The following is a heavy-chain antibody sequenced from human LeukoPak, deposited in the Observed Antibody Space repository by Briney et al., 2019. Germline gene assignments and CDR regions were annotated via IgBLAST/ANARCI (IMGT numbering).Heavy chain of an antibody. V-gene: IGHV4-39*01. CDR1: GGSISSSSYY. CDR3: ARYEQIVLMVYEGGWVDY. CDR2: IYYSGST. D-gene: IGHD2-8*01. J-gene: IGHJ4*02. Sequence: SETLSLTCTVSGGSISSSSYYWGWIRQPPGKGLEWIGSIYYSGSTYYNPSLKRRVTISVDTSKNQFSLKLSSVTAADTAVYYCARYEQIVLMVYEGGWVDYWGQGTLVTVSS.